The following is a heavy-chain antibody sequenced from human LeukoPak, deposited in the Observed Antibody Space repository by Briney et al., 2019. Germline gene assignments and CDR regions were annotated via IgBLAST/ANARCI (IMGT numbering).Heavy chain of an antibody. J-gene: IGHJ3*01. CDR3: AKSVGELLFSGAFDV. CDR2: IYSGGST. CDR1: GFTVSSNY. D-gene: IGHD3-10*01. Sequence: GGSLRLSCAASGFTVSSNYMSWVRQAPGKGLEWVSIIYSGGSTFYADSVKGRFTISRDNSKNTLYLQMNSLRADDTAVYYCAKSVGELLFSGAFDVWGQGTMVTVSS. V-gene: IGHV3-53*01.